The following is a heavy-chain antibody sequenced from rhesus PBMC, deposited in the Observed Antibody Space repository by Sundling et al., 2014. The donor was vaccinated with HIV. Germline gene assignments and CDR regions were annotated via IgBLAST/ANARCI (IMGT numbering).Heavy chain of an antibody. CDR2: IYGNSAST. J-gene: IGHJ4*01. CDR3: AREGSGYYRAWYY. CDR1: GGSISSHNW. D-gene: IGHD3-28*01. V-gene: IGHV4-93*01. Sequence: QVQLQESGPAVVKPSETLSLTCAVSGGSISSHNWWSWIRQSPGKGLEWIGSIYGNSASTNYNPSLKNRVTISKDTSNNQFSLKLSSVTAADTAVYYCAREGSGYYRAWYYWGQGVLVTVSS.